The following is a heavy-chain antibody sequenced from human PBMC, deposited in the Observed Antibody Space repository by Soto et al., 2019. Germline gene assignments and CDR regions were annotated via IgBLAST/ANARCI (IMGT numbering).Heavy chain of an antibody. CDR1: GGSISSYY. CDR3: ARRGYDDSSGYYSFRWFDP. D-gene: IGHD3-22*01. J-gene: IGHJ5*02. CDR2: IYYSGST. V-gene: IGHV4-59*01. Sequence: SETLSLTCTVSGGSISSYYWSWIRQPPGKGLEWIGYIYYSGSTNYNPSLKSRVTIPVDTSKNQFSLKLSSVTAADTAVYYCARRGYDDSSGYYSFRWFDPWGQRTLVTVS.